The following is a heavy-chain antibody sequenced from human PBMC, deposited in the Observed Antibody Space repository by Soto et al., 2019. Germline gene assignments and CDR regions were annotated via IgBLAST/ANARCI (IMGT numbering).Heavy chain of an antibody. V-gene: IGHV1-18*01. CDR1: GYTFTSYG. J-gene: IGHJ4*02. CDR2: ISAYNGNT. D-gene: IGHD6-19*01. CDR3: ARVGYSSGWVLGYYFDY. Sequence: ASVKVSCKASGYTFTSYGISWVRQAPGQGLEWMGWISAYNGNTNYAQKLQGRVTMTTDTSTSTAYMELRSLRSDDTAVYYCARVGYSSGWVLGYYFDYWGQGTLVTVSS.